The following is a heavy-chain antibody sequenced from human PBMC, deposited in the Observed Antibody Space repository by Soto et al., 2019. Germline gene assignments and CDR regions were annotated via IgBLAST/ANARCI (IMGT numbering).Heavy chain of an antibody. J-gene: IGHJ6*02. V-gene: IGHV4-59*08. CDR2: IYYSGST. CDR1: GGSISSYY. D-gene: IGHD3-16*01. CDR3: ARPHYDYVWGSFIDYGMDV. Sequence: PSETLSLTCTVSGGSISSYYWSWIRQPPGKGLEWIGYIYYSGSTNYNPSLKSRVTISVDTSKNQFSLKLSSVTAADTAVYYCARPHYDYVWGSFIDYGMDVWGQGTTVTSP.